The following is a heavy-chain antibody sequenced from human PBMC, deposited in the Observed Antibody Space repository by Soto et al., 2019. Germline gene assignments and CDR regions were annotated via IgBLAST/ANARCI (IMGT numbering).Heavy chain of an antibody. J-gene: IGHJ6*02. D-gene: IGHD3-3*01. Sequence: SVKVSCKASGGTFSSYAISWVRQAPGQGLEWMGGIIPIFGTANYAQKFQGRVTITADKSTSTAYMEPSSLRSEDTAVYYCARVRFLEWLLQRALYYYGMDVWGQGTTVTVSS. CDR3: ARVRFLEWLLQRALYYYGMDV. CDR2: IIPIFGTA. V-gene: IGHV1-69*06. CDR1: GGTFSSYA.